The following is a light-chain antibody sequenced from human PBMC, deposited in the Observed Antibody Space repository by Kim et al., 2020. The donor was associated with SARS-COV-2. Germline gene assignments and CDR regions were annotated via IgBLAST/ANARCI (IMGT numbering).Light chain of an antibody. CDR2: AAS. V-gene: IGKV1-6*01. J-gene: IGKJ1*01. Sequence: ASLGDRVTIPCRASQGIRNDLGWYQQKPGRAPKLLIYAASILQNGVPSRFTGSGSGTEFTLTITSLQPEDFASYYCLQDSDFPWTFGQGTKVDIK. CDR3: LQDSDFPWT. CDR1: QGIRND.